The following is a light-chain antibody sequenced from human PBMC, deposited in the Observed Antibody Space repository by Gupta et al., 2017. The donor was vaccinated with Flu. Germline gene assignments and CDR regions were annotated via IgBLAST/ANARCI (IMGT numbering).Light chain of an antibody. CDR1: QSITFW. V-gene: IGKV1-5*03. Sequence: DIQMTQSPSTLSASVGDSVTITCRASQSITFWLAWYQQKPGKAPKLLIYKASSLQSGVPSRFSGSGSGTEFTLTISSLQPDDFATYYCHQYSSYWTFGQGTKVEIK. J-gene: IGKJ1*01. CDR2: KAS. CDR3: HQYSSYWT.